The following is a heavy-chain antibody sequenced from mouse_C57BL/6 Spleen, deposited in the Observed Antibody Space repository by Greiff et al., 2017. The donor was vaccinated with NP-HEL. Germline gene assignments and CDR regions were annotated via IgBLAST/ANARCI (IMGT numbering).Heavy chain of an antibody. CDR3: ARGGYSNPFDY. CDR2: INPSSGYT. V-gene: IGHV1-4*01. J-gene: IGHJ2*01. D-gene: IGHD2-5*01. CDR1: GYTFTSYT. Sequence: QVQLQQSGAELARPGASVKMSCKASGYTFTSYTMHWVKQRPGQGLEWIGYINPSSGYTKYNQKFKDKATLTADKSSSTAYMQLSSLTSEDSAVYYCARGGYSNPFDYWGQGTTRTVSS.